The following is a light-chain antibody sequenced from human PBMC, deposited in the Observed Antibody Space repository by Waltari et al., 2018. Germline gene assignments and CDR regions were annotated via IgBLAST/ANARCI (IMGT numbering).Light chain of an antibody. V-gene: IGKV3-20*01. Sequence: VLTQSPDTLSLSPGDRAPLPCRASQSLTKRYLVWYQHKPGQAPRLLIYGASNTASGIPDRFSGSGSGTDFALTISRLEPDDSAVYYCQQYGSSIMYTFGQGTKLEIK. J-gene: IGKJ2*01. CDR2: GAS. CDR3: QQYGSSIMYT. CDR1: QSLTKRY.